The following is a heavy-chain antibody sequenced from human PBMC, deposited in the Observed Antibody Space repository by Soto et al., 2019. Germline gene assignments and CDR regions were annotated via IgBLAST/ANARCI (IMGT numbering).Heavy chain of an antibody. V-gene: IGHV4-39*01. CDR3: VRSGFGDLTNFDY. J-gene: IGHJ4*02. CDR2: INYSGST. Sequence: PSETLSLTCTVSGGSISSTSYYWGWIRQPPGKGLEWIGSINYSGSTYYSPSLKSRVTISVDTSKNQFSLKLTSVTAADTAVYYCVRSGFGDLTNFDYWGQGTLVTVS. D-gene: IGHD3-10*01. CDR1: GGSISSTSYY.